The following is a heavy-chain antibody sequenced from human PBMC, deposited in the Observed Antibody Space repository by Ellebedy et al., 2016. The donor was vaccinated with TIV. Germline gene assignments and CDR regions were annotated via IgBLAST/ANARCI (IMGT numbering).Heavy chain of an antibody. CDR2: ISSNSNYI. Sequence: GESLKISCVSSEFTLFPYSMNWVRQAPGKGLEWVSSISSNSNYIYYADSVKGRFTISRDNAKNSLYLQLSSLRADDTAVYYCARDQPPGYSYGLLVYYGMDVWGQGTTVTVSS. J-gene: IGHJ6*02. CDR3: ARDQPPGYSYGLLVYYGMDV. CDR1: EFTLFPYS. V-gene: IGHV3-21*01. D-gene: IGHD5-18*01.